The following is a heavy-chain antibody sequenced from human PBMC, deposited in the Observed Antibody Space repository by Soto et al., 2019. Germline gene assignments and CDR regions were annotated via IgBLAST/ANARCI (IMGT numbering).Heavy chain of an antibody. D-gene: IGHD1-26*01. Sequence: ASVKVSCKXSGYTFTGPYIHWVRQAPGQGLEWMGWINPNSGATDFAQDFQGRVTMTRDTSISTVYMELNSLRSDDTGVYYCARDFRTHSHGLDVWGQGTAVTV. V-gene: IGHV1-2*02. J-gene: IGHJ6*02. CDR1: GYTFTGPY. CDR2: INPNSGAT. CDR3: ARDFRTHSHGLDV.